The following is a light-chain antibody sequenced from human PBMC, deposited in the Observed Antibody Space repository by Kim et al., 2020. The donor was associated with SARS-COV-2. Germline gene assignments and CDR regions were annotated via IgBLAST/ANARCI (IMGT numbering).Light chain of an antibody. Sequence: VNPGQTASITCSGDKLGDKYACWYQQKPGQSTVLVIYQDSKRPSGIPERFSGSKSGNTATLNISGTQAMDEADYYCQAWDSSTVVFGGGNQLTVL. CDR2: QDS. CDR1: KLGDKY. V-gene: IGLV3-1*01. J-gene: IGLJ2*01. CDR3: QAWDSSTVV.